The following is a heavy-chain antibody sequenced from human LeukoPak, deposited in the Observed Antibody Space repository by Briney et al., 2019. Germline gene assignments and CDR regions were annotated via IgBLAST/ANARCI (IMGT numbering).Heavy chain of an antibody. CDR3: AKRGVVIRVILVGFHKEAYYFDS. D-gene: IGHD3-22*01. Sequence: TGGSLRLFCAVSGITLSNYGMSWVRQAPGKGLEWVAGISDSGGRTNYADSVKGRFTISRDNPKNTLYLQMNSLRAEDTAVYFCAKRGVVIRVILVGFHKEAYYFDSWGQGALVTVSS. V-gene: IGHV3-23*01. CDR1: GITLSNYG. J-gene: IGHJ4*02. CDR2: ISDSGGRT.